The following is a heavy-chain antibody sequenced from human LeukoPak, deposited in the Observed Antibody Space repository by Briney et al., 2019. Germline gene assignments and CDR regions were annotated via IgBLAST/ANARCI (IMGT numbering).Heavy chain of an antibody. CDR1: GGSISSSSYY. J-gene: IGHJ4*02. CDR3: ARDSSSSLFHNSTHTIDY. D-gene: IGHD6-6*01. CDR2: IYYSGST. Sequence: SETLSLTCTVSGGSISSSSYYWGWIRQPPGKGLEWIGSIYYSGSTYYNPSLKSRVTISVDTSKNQFSLKLSSVTAADTAVYYCARDSSSSLFHNSTHTIDYWGQGTLVTVSS. V-gene: IGHV4-39*07.